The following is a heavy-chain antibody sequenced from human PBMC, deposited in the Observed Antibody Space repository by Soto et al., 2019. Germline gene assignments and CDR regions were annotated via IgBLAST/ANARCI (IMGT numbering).Heavy chain of an antibody. V-gene: IGHV3-30-3*01. CDR3: ARELRPWLVRWYFDY. J-gene: IGHJ4*02. Sequence: GGSLRLSCAASGFTFSSYAMHWVRQAPGKGLEWVAVISYDGSNKYYADSVKGRFTISRDNSKNTLYLQMNSLRAEDTAVYYCARELRPWLVRWYFDYWGQGTLVTVSS. CDR2: ISYDGSNK. CDR1: GFTFSSYA. D-gene: IGHD6-19*01.